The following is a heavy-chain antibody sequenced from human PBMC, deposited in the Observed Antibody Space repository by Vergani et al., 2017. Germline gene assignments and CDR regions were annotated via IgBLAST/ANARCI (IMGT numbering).Heavy chain of an antibody. D-gene: IGHD1-26*01. J-gene: IGHJ4*02. CDR1: GFTFSSYS. Sequence: EVQLVESGGGLVQPGGSLRLSCAASGFTFSSYSMNWVRQAPGKGLEWVSYISSSSSTIYYADSVKGRFTISRDNAKNSLYLQMNSLRDEDTAVYYCARDRTRNYQLVGSXADYWGQGTLVTVSS. V-gene: IGHV3-48*02. CDR3: ARDRTRNYQLVGSXADY. CDR2: ISSSSSTI.